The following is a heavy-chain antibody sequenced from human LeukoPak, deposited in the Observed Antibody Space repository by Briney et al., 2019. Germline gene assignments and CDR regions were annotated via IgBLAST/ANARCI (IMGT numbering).Heavy chain of an antibody. D-gene: IGHD2-2*01. J-gene: IGHJ5*02. Sequence: SQTLSLTCAISGDSVSSNSVTWNWIRQSPSRGLEWLGRTYYRSTWYNDYAVSVRGRITVNPDTSKDQFSLHLNSVTPEGTAVYYCARRLTQYDCFDPWGQGILVTVSS. V-gene: IGHV6-1*01. CDR1: GDSVSSNSVT. CDR2: TYYRSTWYN. CDR3: ARRLTQYDCFDP.